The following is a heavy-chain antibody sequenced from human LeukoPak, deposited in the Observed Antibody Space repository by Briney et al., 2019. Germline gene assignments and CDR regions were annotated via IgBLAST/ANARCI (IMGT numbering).Heavy chain of an antibody. Sequence: GGSLRLSCAASGFTFSSYEMNWVRQAPGKGLEWVSGISWNSGSIGYADSVKGRFTISRDNAKNSLYLQMNSLRAEDTALYYCAKDADILTGYWFDYWGQGTLVTVSS. CDR1: GFTFSSYE. J-gene: IGHJ4*02. D-gene: IGHD3-9*01. CDR2: ISWNSGSI. V-gene: IGHV3-9*01. CDR3: AKDADILTGYWFDY.